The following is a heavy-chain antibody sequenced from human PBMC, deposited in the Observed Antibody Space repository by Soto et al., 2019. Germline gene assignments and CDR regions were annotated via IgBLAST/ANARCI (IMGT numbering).Heavy chain of an antibody. CDR3: ARYVGYGWLDP. D-gene: IGHD3-10*01. V-gene: IGHV1-18*01. CDR2: INADNGNT. CDR1: GFTFTTYG. J-gene: IGHJ5*02. Sequence: ASVKVSCKASGFTFTTYGISWVRQAPGQGLEWMGWINADNGNTYYAQKFQGRVTVTTDTSTSTAYMELRSLRSDDTAVYYCARYVGYGWLDPWGQGTLVTVSS.